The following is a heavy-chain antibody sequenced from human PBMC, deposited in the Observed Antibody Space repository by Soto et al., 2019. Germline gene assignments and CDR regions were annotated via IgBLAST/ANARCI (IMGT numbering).Heavy chain of an antibody. CDR2: TRSKAYGGTT. V-gene: IGHV3-49*03. Sequence: GGCLRLSCTASGFTFGDYAMSWFRQAPGKGLEWVGFTRSKAYGGTTEYAASVKGRFTISRDDSKSIAYLQMNSLKTEDTAVYYCTRDLDFGVVIPIGRFAPWGQGTLVTVSS. CDR3: TRDLDFGVVIPIGRFAP. J-gene: IGHJ5*02. D-gene: IGHD3-3*01. CDR1: GFTFGDYA.